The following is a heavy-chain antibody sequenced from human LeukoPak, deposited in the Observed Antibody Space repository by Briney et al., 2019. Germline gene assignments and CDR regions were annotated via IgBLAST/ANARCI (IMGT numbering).Heavy chain of an antibody. CDR3: AVWYYGSGSYYTPPDY. CDR2: IIPIFGTA. CDR1: GGTFSSYA. V-gene: IGHV1-69*05. D-gene: IGHD3-10*01. Sequence: SVKVSCKASGGTFSSYAISWVRQAPGQGLEWMGRIIPIFGTANYAQKFQGRVTITTDESTSTAYMELSSLRSKDTAVYYCAVWYYGSGSYYTPPDYWGQGTLVTVSS. J-gene: IGHJ4*02.